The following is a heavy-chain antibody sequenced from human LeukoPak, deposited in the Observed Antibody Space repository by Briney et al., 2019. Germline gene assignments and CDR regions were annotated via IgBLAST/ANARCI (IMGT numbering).Heavy chain of an antibody. Sequence: GESLQISCQGSGYSFTSYWIGRVRQMPGKGMEWMGIINPGDSDTRYSPSFQGQVTISADKSISTAYLQWSSLKASDTAMYYCARHVSPVRSSSYFDYWGQGTLVTVSS. CDR1: GYSFTSYW. J-gene: IGHJ4*02. CDR3: ARHVSPVRSSSYFDY. CDR2: INPGDSDT. D-gene: IGHD6-13*01. V-gene: IGHV5-51*01.